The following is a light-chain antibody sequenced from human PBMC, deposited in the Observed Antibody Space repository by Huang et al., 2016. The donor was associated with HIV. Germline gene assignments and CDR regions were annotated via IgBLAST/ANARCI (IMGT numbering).Light chain of an antibody. CDR1: QTVSSH. CDR2: AAS. CDR3: QHYRVWPPVYT. J-gene: IGKJ2*01. Sequence: EIVMTQSPATLSVSPGERATLSCRASQTVSSHLAWYQQKPGQAPRLLIYAASTRATDIPARFSCSGSGTEFTLTISSLQSEDFAVYYCQHYRVWPPVYTFGQGTKLEIK. V-gene: IGKV3-15*01.